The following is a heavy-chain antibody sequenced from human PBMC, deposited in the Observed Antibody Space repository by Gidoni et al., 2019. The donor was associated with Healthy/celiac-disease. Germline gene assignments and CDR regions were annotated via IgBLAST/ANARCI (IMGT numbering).Heavy chain of an antibody. D-gene: IGHD5-12*01. CDR2: ISVSGGST. CDR3: AKDRRGGYEPNWFDP. Sequence: EVQLVESGGGLVQPGGSLRLSCAASGFTFSCYAMSWVRQAPGKGLGWVAAISVSGGSTYYADSVKGRFTISRDNSKNTLYLQMNSLRAEDTAVYYCAKDRRGGYEPNWFDPWGQGTLVTVSS. CDR1: GFTFSCYA. V-gene: IGHV3-23*04. J-gene: IGHJ5*02.